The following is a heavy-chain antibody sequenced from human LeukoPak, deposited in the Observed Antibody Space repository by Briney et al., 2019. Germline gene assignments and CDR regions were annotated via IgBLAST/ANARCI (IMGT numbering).Heavy chain of an antibody. CDR3: TSVGFGPYYFDN. J-gene: IGHJ4*02. CDR2: VSGSGGST. CDR1: GFTFSSYA. Sequence: GGSLRLSCAASGFTFSSYAMSWVRQAPGKGLEWVSAVSGSGGSTYYADSVKGRFTISRDNSKNTLYLQMNSLKTEDTAVYYCTSVGFGPYYFDNWGQGSLVTVSS. V-gene: IGHV3-23*01. D-gene: IGHD3-10*01.